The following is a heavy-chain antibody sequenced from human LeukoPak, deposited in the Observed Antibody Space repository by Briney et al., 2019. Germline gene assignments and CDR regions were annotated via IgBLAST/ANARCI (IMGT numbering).Heavy chain of an antibody. CDR3: AKERYYDSSGLSNYFDY. V-gene: IGHV3-30*18. CDR2: ISYDGSNK. D-gene: IGHD3-22*01. CDR1: GFTFSSYG. Sequence: GRSLRLSCAASGFTFSSYGMHWVRQAPGKGLEWVAVISYDGSNKYYADSVKGRFTISRDNSKNMLYLQMNSLRAEDTAVYYCAKERYYDSSGLSNYFDYWGQGTLVTVSS. J-gene: IGHJ4*02.